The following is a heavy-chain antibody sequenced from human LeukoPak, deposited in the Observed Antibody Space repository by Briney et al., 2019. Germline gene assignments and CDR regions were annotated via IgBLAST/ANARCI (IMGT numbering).Heavy chain of an antibody. J-gene: IGHJ4*02. Sequence: SETLSLTCTVSGGSISSYYWSWIRQTPGKGLEWIGYIYYSGSTNYNPSLKSRVTISVDTSKNQFSLKLSSVTAADTAVYYCARLNDSSGYYDYWGQGTLVTVSS. D-gene: IGHD3-22*01. CDR3: ARLNDSSGYYDY. CDR2: IYYSGST. V-gene: IGHV4-59*01. CDR1: GGSISSYY.